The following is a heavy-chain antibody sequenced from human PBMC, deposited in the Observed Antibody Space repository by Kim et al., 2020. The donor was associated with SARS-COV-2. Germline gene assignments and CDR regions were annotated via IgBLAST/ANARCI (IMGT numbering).Heavy chain of an antibody. V-gene: IGHV1-69*04. CDR3: ARDPRIGEPNVVDH. CDR1: GGTFGSFA. J-gene: IGHJ4*02. D-gene: IGHD1-26*01. Sequence: SVKVSCKASGGTFGSFAITWVRQAPGHGLEWMGRIIPMLDLVNYAQKFQGRVTLTADKSTGTAFMELRSLTSDDTAVYFCARDPRIGEPNVVDHWGQGT. CDR2: IIPMLDLV.